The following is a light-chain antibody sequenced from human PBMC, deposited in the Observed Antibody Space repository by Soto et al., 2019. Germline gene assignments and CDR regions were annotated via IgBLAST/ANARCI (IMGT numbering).Light chain of an antibody. J-gene: IGKJ1*01. CDR1: QTISSW. V-gene: IGKV1-5*01. CDR3: QQYNSYS. CDR2: DAS. Sequence: VTQSPHNTSASVGDRVTITCRASQTISSWLAWYQQKPGKAPKLLIYDASSLESGVPSRFSGSGSGTEFTLTIISLQPDDFATYYCQQYNSYSFGQGSKADI.